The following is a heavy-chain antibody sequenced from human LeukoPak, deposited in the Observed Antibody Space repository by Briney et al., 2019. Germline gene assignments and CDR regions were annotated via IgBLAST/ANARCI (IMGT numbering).Heavy chain of an antibody. CDR1: GGSISSDY. V-gene: IGHV4-4*07. CDR3: ARDGGYSEYYYYYYGMDV. D-gene: IGHD5-18*01. Sequence: SETLSLTCTVSGGSISSDYWSWIRQPAGKRLEWIGRIYTRGSTNYNPSLKSRVTMSVDTSKNQFSLKLSSVTAADTAVYYCARDGGYSEYYYYYYGMDVWGQGTTVTVSS. J-gene: IGHJ6*02. CDR2: IYTRGST.